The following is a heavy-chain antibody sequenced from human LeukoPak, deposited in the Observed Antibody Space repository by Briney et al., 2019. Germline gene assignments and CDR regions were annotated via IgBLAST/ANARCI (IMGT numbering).Heavy chain of an antibody. D-gene: IGHD6-25*01. J-gene: IGHJ4*02. V-gene: IGHV5-51*01. CDR2: IYPGDSDT. CDR1: GYSFTSYW. Sequence: GESLKISCKGSGYSFTSYWIGWVRQMPGKGLEWMGIIYPGDSDTRYSPSFQGQVTISADKSISTAYLQWSSLKASDTAMYYCARLSATDSGICLFSGFDYWGQGTLVTVSS. CDR3: ARLSATDSGICLFSGFDY.